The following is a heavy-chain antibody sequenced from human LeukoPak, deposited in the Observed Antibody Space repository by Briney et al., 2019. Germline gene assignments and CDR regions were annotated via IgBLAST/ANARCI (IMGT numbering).Heavy chain of an antibody. CDR2: IYSAGST. V-gene: IGHV3-53*01. D-gene: IGHD4-4*01. CDR1: GFTFSDYY. J-gene: IGHJ4*02. Sequence: GGSLRLSCAASGFTFSDYYMSWIRQAPGKGLEWVSIIYSAGSTYYADSVKGRFTISRDNSKNTLYLQMNRLRAEDAAVYYCASSDDYNTYWYYLNFWGQGTLVTVSS. CDR3: ASSDDYNTYWYYLNF.